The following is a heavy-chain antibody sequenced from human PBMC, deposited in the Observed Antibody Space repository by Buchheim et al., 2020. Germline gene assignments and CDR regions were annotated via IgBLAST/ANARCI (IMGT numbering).Heavy chain of an antibody. D-gene: IGHD3-3*01. CDR3: ARDGIGPTIWSGYFVRNSHYGMDV. CDR1: GFTFSSYW. V-gene: IGHV3-74*01. Sequence: EVQLVESGGGLVQPGGSLRLSCAASGFTFSSYWMHWVRQAPGKGLVWVSRINSDGSSTSYADSVKGRFTISRDNAKNTLYLQMNSLRAEDTAVYYCARDGIGPTIWSGYFVRNSHYGMDVWGQGTT. J-gene: IGHJ6*02. CDR2: INSDGSST.